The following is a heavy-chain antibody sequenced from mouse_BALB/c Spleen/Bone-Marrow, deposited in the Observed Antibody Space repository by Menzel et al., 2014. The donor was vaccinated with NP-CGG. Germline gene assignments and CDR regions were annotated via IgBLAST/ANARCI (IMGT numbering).Heavy chain of an antibody. D-gene: IGHD2-1*01. Sequence: EVQLVESGPGLVKPSQTVSLTCTVTGISITTGNYRWSWIRQFPGNKLEWIGYMYYSGTITYNPSLTSRTTITRDTSKNQFFLEMNSLTAEDTATYYCARYYGNYFDYWGQGTTLTVSS. J-gene: IGHJ2*01. CDR2: MYYSGTI. CDR3: ARYYGNYFDY. CDR1: GISITTGNYR. V-gene: IGHV3-5*02.